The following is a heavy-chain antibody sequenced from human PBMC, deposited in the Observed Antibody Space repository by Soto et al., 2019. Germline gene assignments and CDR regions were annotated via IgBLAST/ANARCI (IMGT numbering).Heavy chain of an antibody. Sequence: PSETLSLTCTVSGGSVSSGSYYWSWIRQPPGKGLEWIGQINHSGSSYYNPSLKSRVTISLLSSSDRFSLELSSVTAADTAVYYCARGLFSETSYSGGWYYFDNWSQGTLVTVSS. CDR1: GGSVSSGSYY. J-gene: IGHJ4*02. CDR2: INHSGSS. D-gene: IGHD3-10*01. V-gene: IGHV4-61*01. CDR3: ARGLFSETSYSGGWYYFDN.